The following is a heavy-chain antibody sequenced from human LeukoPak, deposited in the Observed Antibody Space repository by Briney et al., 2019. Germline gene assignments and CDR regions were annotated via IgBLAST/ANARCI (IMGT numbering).Heavy chain of an antibody. V-gene: IGHV1-18*01. Sequence: ASVKVSCKPSGYTFTSYGISWVRQAPGQGLEWMGWISAYNGNTNYAQKVQGRVTMTTDTSASTAYMELSSLRSEDTAVYYCARTDSSSWYGPFRKWGQGTLVTVSS. CDR3: ARTDSSSWYGPFRK. CDR1: GYTFTSYG. CDR2: ISAYNGNT. J-gene: IGHJ4*02. D-gene: IGHD6-13*01.